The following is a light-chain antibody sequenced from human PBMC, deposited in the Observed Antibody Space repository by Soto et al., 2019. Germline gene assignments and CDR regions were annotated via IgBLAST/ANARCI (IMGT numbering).Light chain of an antibody. J-gene: IGKJ1*01. Sequence: DVVMTQSPLSLPVTLGQPASISCRSSQSLLYSDGNTYLNWFQQRPGQSPRRLFYQVSKRDAGVKDRFSGSGSGTDFTLKISRVEAEDVGVYYCKQSAHWPRTFGQGNKVEIK. CDR2: QVS. CDR3: KQSAHWPRT. V-gene: IGKV2-30*01. CDR1: QSLLYSDGNTY.